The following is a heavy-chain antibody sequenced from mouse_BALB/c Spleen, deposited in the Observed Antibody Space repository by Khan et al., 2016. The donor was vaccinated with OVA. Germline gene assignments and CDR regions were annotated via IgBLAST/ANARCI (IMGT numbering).Heavy chain of an antibody. D-gene: IGHD2-4*01. CDR1: GFSLTNYS. CDR3: ARMGYDYGRGALFAY. J-gene: IGHJ3*01. Sequence: QVQLQQSGPGLVQPSQSLSITCTVSGFSLTNYSLHWVRQSPGKGLEWLGVIWSAGSTDYNAAFISRLTIRKDNSRSQVFFKMNSLQPNDTAIYYCARMGYDYGRGALFAYWGQGTLVTVSA. CDR2: IWSAGST. V-gene: IGHV2-2*02.